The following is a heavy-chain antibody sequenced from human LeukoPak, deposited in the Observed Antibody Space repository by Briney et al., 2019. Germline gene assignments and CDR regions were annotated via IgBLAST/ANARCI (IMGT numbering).Heavy chain of an antibody. V-gene: IGHV3-23*01. D-gene: IGHD3-10*01. J-gene: IGHJ4*02. CDR2: ISGGGGST. CDR1: GFTFSNYA. CDR3: AKVWRITMVRGVGLDY. Sequence: GGSLRLSCAASGFTFSNYAMSWVRQAPGKGLEWVSTISGGGGSTYYADSVKGRFTISRDNSKSTLFLQMNSLRAEDTAVYYCAKVWRITMVRGVGLDYWGQGTLVTVSS.